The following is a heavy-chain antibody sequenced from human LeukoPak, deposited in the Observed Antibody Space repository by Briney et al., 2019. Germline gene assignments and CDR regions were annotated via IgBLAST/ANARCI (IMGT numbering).Heavy chain of an antibody. CDR3: ARSQGHSSENWFDP. D-gene: IGHD6-25*01. CDR1: GFTFSSYS. V-gene: IGHV3-21*01. Sequence: PGGSLRLSCAASGFTFSSYSMNWVRQAPGKGLEWVSSISSSSSYIYYADSVKGRFTISGDNAKNSLYLQMNSLRAEDTAVYYCARSQGHSSENWFDPWGQGTLVTVSS. CDR2: ISSSSSYI. J-gene: IGHJ5*02.